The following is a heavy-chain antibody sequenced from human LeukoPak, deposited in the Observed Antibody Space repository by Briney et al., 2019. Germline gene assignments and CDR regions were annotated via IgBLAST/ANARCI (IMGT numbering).Heavy chain of an antibody. D-gene: IGHD3-10*01. J-gene: IGHJ4*02. Sequence: GGSLRLSCAASGFTFNTYGMSWVRQAPGKGLEWVSGISGSGGATYYADSVKGRFTVSRDDPHNTLYLQMNSVRAEDTAVYFCARGGVDHYGSGTYYLMYYFDHWGQGTLVTVSS. CDR2: ISGSGGAT. CDR3: ARGGVDHYGSGTYYLMYYFDH. CDR1: GFTFNTYG. V-gene: IGHV3-23*01.